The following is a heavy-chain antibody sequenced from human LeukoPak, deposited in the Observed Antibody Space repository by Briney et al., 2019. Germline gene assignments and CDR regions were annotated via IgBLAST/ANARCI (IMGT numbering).Heavy chain of an antibody. CDR1: GFTFSNYG. Sequence: GGSLRLSCAASGFTFSNYGMNWVRQAPGKGLEWVSYISPSSGTIYYADSVKGRFTISRDDAKNSLYLQMNSLRAEDTAFYYCARYRGNGWFDPWGQGTLVTVSS. CDR2: ISPSSGTI. D-gene: IGHD3-10*01. V-gene: IGHV3-48*01. J-gene: IGHJ5*02. CDR3: ARYRGNGWFDP.